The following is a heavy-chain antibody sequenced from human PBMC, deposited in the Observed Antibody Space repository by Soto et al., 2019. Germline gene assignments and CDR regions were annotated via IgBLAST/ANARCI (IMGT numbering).Heavy chain of an antibody. D-gene: IGHD5-12*01. CDR2: ISWNSGSI. CDR1: GFTFDDYA. V-gene: IGHV3-9*01. CDR3: IRDPEGYSGYDWGDYYYYMDV. J-gene: IGHJ6*03. Sequence: PGGSLRLSCAASGFTFDDYAMHWVRQAPGKGLEWVSGISWNSGSIGYADSVKGRFTISRDNAKNSLYLQMNRLRAEDTAVYYCIRDPEGYSGYDWGDYYYYMDVWGKGTTVTVSS.